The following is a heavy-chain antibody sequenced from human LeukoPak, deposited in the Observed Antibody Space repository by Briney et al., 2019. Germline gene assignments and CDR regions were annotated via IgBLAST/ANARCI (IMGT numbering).Heavy chain of an antibody. V-gene: IGHV3-21*01. J-gene: IGHJ6*03. CDR1: GFTFSSYS. CDR2: ISSSSSYI. Sequence: GGSLRLSCAASGFTFSSYSMNWVCQAPGKGLEWVSSISSSSSYIYYADSVKGRFTISRDNAKNSLYLQMNSLRAEDTAVYYCARTYYDILTGYSLYYYYYYMDVWGKGTTVTVSS. D-gene: IGHD3-9*01. CDR3: ARTYYDILTGYSLYYYYYYMDV.